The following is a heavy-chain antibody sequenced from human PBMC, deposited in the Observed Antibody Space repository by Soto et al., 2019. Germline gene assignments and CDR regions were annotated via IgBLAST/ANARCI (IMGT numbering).Heavy chain of an antibody. J-gene: IGHJ4*02. V-gene: IGHV4-59*08. Sequence: LETLSLTCTFSGVSLSHFYWTLLRQPPGKGLEWIGYVYYFGDTTYNPSLKSRVTISVDTSKNQFSLKLSSVTAADTAVYYCARRHGLDIDAYYWGQGILVTVSS. D-gene: IGHD3-10*01. CDR3: ARRHGLDIDAYY. CDR2: VYYFGDT. CDR1: GVSLSHFY.